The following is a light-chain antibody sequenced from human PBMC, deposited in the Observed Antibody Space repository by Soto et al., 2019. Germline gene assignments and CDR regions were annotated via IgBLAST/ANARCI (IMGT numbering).Light chain of an antibody. CDR3: QQLYSYPWT. CDR2: AAS. J-gene: IGKJ1*01. Sequence: DIQLTQSPSFLSASVGDRVTITCRASQGISSYLAWYQQKPGKAPKLLIYAASTLQSGVPSRFSGSGSGTELTLTISLQPEDFATYFCQQLYSYPWTFGQGTKVEIK. V-gene: IGKV1-9*01. CDR1: QGISSY.